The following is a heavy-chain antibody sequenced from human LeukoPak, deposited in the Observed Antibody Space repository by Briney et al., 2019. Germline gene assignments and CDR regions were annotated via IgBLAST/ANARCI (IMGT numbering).Heavy chain of an antibody. D-gene: IGHD2-2*01. CDR2: IIPISGTT. CDR1: GGTFTSYA. Sequence: GASVKVSCKTSGGTFTSYAITWVRQAPGQGLEWMGKIIPISGTTNYAQKFQGRVTITADESTSTAYMELSSLRSEDTAVYYCARDRGRYCSSTSCYTLDYWGQGTLVTVSS. CDR3: ARDRGRYCSSTSCYTLDY. J-gene: IGHJ4*02. V-gene: IGHV1-69*13.